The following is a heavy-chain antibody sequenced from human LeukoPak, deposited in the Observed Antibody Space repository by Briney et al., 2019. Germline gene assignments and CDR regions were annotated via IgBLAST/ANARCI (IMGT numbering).Heavy chain of an antibody. Sequence: GGSLRLSCTASGFTFSSYAMSWVRQAPGKGLEWVSAISGSGGSTYYADSVKGRFTISRDNSKNTLYLQMNSLRAEDTAVYYCAKARLPGHGDPPRYWGQGTLVTVSS. J-gene: IGHJ4*02. CDR3: AKARLPGHGDPPRY. CDR1: GFTFSSYA. D-gene: IGHD4-17*01. CDR2: ISGSGGST. V-gene: IGHV3-23*01.